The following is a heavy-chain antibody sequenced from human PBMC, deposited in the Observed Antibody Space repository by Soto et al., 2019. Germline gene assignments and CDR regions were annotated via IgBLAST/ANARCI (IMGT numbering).Heavy chain of an antibody. CDR3: ARDRFLVAATYPDY. D-gene: IGHD2-15*01. Sequence: EPSVKVSCKASGYTFTSYGISWVRQAPGQGLEWMGWISAYNGNTNYAQKLQGRVTMTTDTSTSTAYMELRSLRSDDTAVYYCARDRFLVAATYPDYWGQGTLVIVSS. CDR2: ISAYNGNT. V-gene: IGHV1-18*04. CDR1: GYTFTSYG. J-gene: IGHJ4*02.